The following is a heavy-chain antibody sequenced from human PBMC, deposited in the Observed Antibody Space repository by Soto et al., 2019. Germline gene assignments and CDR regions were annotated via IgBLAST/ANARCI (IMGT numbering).Heavy chain of an antibody. Sequence: QVQLVQSGAEVKKPGASVKVSCKASGYTFTSYAMHWVRQAPGQRLEWMGWINAGNGNTKYSQKFQGRVTITRDTSASTAYMELSSLRSEDTAVYYCARDCNYDSSGYYYVWLIACEKFDYWGQGTLVTVSS. V-gene: IGHV1-3*01. CDR3: ARDCNYDSSGYYYVWLIACEKFDY. J-gene: IGHJ4*02. CDR2: INAGNGNT. D-gene: IGHD3-22*01. CDR1: GYTFTSYA.